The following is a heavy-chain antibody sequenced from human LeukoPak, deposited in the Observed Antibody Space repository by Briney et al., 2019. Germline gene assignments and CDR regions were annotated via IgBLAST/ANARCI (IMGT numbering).Heavy chain of an antibody. D-gene: IGHD6-19*01. J-gene: IGHJ4*02. CDR3: ARGGIQVSGIDEFDY. Sequence: GGSLRLSCAASGFTLIDYDMHWVRQVIGKGLEWVSAIGIRGDTHYSGSVKGRFTISRENAESSLYLQMNSLRAEDTAVYYCARGGIQVSGIDEFDYWGQGTLVTVSS. CDR1: GFTLIDYD. CDR2: IGIRGDT. V-gene: IGHV3-13*01.